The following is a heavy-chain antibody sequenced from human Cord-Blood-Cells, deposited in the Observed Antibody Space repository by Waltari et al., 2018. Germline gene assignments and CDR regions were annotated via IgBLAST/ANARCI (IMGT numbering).Heavy chain of an antibody. Sequence: QVQLQQWGAGLLKPPETLSLTCAVHGGSFSGCYWSWIRQPPGKGLEWIGEINHSGSTNYNPSLKSRVTISVDTAKNQFSLKLSSVTAADTAVYYCGAAEWLLLGAFDIWGQGTMVTVSS. CDR3: GAAEWLLLGAFDI. CDR1: GGSFSGCY. J-gene: IGHJ3*02. CDR2: INHSGST. D-gene: IGHD3-3*01. V-gene: IGHV4-34*01.